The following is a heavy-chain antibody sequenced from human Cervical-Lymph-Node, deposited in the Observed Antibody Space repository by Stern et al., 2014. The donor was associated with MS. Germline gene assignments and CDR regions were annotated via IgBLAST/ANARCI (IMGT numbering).Heavy chain of an antibody. CDR2: IYSGGST. D-gene: IGHD3-16*01. CDR3: ARSAAGEYYFDY. V-gene: IGHV3-66*02. J-gene: IGHJ4*02. CDR1: GFTVSSNY. Sequence: EDQLVESGGGLVQPGGSLRLSCAASGFTVSSNYMSWVRQAPGKGLEWVSVIYSGGSTYYADSVKGRFTISRDNSKNTLYLQMNSLRAEDTAVYYCARSAAGEYYFDYWGQGTLVTVSS.